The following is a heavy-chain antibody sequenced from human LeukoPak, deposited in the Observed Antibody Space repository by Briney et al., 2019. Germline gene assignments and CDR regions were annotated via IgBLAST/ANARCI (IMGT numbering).Heavy chain of an antibody. CDR2: IHYSGST. J-gene: IGHJ4*02. D-gene: IGHD5-12*01. CDR1: GDSISSGGYY. Sequence: PSETLSLTCTVSGDSISSGGYYWSWIRQHPGKGLEWIGYIHYSGSTYYNPSLKSRVTISVDTSQNQFSLKLSSVTAADTAVYYCARGLQYSGYEGWGQGTLATVSS. CDR3: ARGLQYSGYEG. V-gene: IGHV4-31*03.